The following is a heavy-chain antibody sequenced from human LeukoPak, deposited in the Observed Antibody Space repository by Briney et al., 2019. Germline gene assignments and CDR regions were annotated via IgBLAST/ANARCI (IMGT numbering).Heavy chain of an antibody. V-gene: IGHV3-23*01. CDR2: ISGSGGAS. Sequence: PGGSLRLSCAASGFTFNMHAMGWVRQAPGKGLEWVSSISGSGGASQYANSVKGRFVISRDNSTNTVYLQMNNLRGEDTAIYYCAKERELFWGHDAFDIWGQGTRVTASS. D-gene: IGHD1-7*01. J-gene: IGHJ3*02. CDR1: GFTFNMHA. CDR3: AKERELFWGHDAFDI.